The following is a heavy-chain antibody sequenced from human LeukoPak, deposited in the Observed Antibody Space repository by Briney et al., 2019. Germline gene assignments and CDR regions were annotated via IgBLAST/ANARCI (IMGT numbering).Heavy chain of an antibody. CDR3: ARGAKRAAADLTY. CDR1: GGSISSYY. D-gene: IGHD6-13*01. V-gene: IGHV4-59*08. J-gene: IGHJ4*02. CDR2: IYYSGST. Sequence: SETLSLTCTVSGGSISSYYWSWIRQPPGKGLEWIGYIYYSGSTNYNPSLKSRVTISVDTSKNQFSLKLSSVTAADTAVYYCARGAKRAAADLTYWGQGTLVTVSS.